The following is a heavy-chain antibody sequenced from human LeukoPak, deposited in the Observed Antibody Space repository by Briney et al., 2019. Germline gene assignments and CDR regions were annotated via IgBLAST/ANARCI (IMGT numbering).Heavy chain of an antibody. J-gene: IGHJ6*03. V-gene: IGHV3-23*01. CDR3: AREAYDDFWSGSWRYYYYMDV. CDR1: GFTFSSYA. D-gene: IGHD3-3*01. CDR2: ISGSGGST. Sequence: GGSLRLSCAASGFTFSSYAMSWVRQAPGEGLEWVSAISGSGGSTYYADSVKGRFTISRDNSKNTLYLQMNSLRAEDTAVYYCAREAYDDFWSGSWRYYYYMDVWGKGTTVTVSS.